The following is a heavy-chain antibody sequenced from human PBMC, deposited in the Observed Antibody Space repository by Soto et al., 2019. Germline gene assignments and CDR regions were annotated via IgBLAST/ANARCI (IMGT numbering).Heavy chain of an antibody. CDR1: GGSFSGYY. CDR2: INHSGGT. V-gene: IGHV4-34*02. J-gene: IGHJ4*02. Sequence: QVQLQQWGAGLLKPSETLSLTCAVYGGSFSGYYWSWIRQPPVKGLEWIGEINHSGGTNYNPSLKSRVTISVDTSKNQFFLKLSSVTAADTAVFYCARLRWEQPWVFDYWGQGTLVTVSS. D-gene: IGHD1-26*01. CDR3: ARLRWEQPWVFDY.